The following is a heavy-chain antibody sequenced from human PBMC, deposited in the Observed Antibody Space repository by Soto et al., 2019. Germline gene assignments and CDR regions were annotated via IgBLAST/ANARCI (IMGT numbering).Heavy chain of an antibody. D-gene: IGHD2-15*01. CDR3: ASLCSGGSCFYYGMDV. J-gene: IGHJ6*02. CDR2: ISGSGGST. V-gene: IGHV3-23*01. CDR1: GFTFSSYA. Sequence: GGSLRLSCAASGFTFSSYAMSWVRQAPGKGLEWVSAISGSGGSTYYADSVKGRFTISRDNSKNTLYLQMNSLRAEDTAVYYCASLCSGGSCFYYGMDVWGQGTTVTVSS.